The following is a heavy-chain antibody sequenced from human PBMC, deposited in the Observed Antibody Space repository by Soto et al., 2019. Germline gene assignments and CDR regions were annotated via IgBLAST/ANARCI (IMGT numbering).Heavy chain of an antibody. D-gene: IGHD2-2*03. V-gene: IGHV3-33*06. Sequence: GGSLRLSCAASGFTFSSYGMHWVRQAPGKGLEWVAVIWFDGSNKYYADSVKGRFTISRDNSKNTLYLQMNSLRAEDTAVYYCAKPLGYCSSTSCYDVYWGQGTLVTVSS. CDR2: IWFDGSNK. CDR1: GFTFSSYG. J-gene: IGHJ4*02. CDR3: AKPLGYCSSTSCYDVY.